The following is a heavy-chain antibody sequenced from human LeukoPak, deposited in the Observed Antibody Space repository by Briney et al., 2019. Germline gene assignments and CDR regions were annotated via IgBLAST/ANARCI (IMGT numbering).Heavy chain of an antibody. CDR3: AGDPNRSYFNH. CDR2: ISSDGSNE. V-gene: IGHV3-30*01. Sequence: GGSLRLSCAASGFTFSSYAMHWVRQAPGKGLEWLALISSDGSNENFADSVKGRFTISRDNSKNTLYLQMNSLRSEDTAIYYCAGDPNRSYFNHWGQGTLVTVSS. J-gene: IGHJ4*02. CDR1: GFTFSSYA. D-gene: IGHD1-14*01.